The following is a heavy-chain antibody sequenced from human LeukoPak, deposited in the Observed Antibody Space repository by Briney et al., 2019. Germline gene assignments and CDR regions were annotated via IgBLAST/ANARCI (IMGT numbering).Heavy chain of an antibody. CDR3: AKPRSGYVNWFDP. D-gene: IGHD3-3*01. Sequence: PGGSLRLSCADSGFTFSSYAMRWVRQAPGKGLEWVSAISGSGGSTYYADSVKGRFTISRDNSKNTLYLQMNSLRAEDTAVYYCAKPRSGYVNWFDPWGQGTLVTVSS. V-gene: IGHV3-23*01. CDR1: GFTFSSYA. J-gene: IGHJ5*02. CDR2: ISGSGGST.